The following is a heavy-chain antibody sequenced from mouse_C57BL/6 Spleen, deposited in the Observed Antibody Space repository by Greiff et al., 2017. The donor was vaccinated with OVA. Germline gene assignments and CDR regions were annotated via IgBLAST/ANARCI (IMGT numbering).Heavy chain of an antibody. CDR2: INPSNGGT. V-gene: IGHV1-53*01. CDR1: GYTFTSYW. Sequence: QVQLQQPGTELVKPGASVKLSCKASGYTFTSYWMYWVKQRPGQGLEWIGNINPSNGGTNYNEKFKSKATLTVDKSSSTAYMQLSSLTSEDSAVYYCARGGYDYPWFAYWGQGTLVTVSA. D-gene: IGHD2-4*01. CDR3: ARGGYDYPWFAY. J-gene: IGHJ3*01.